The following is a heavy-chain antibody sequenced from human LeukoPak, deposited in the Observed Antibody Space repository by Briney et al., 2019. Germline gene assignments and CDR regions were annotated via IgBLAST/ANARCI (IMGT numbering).Heavy chain of an antibody. CDR2: ISWNSGSI. CDR1: GFTVSSNY. J-gene: IGHJ5*02. Sequence: PGGSLRLSCAASGFTVSSNYMSWVRQAPGKGLEWVSGISWNSGSIGYADSVKGRFTISRDNAKNSLYLQMNSLRDEDTAVYYCARGLFDPWGQGTLVTVSS. V-gene: IGHV3-48*02. CDR3: ARGLFDP.